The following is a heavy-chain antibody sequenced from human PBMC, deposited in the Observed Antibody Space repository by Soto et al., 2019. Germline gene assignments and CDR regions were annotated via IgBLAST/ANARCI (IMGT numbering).Heavy chain of an antibody. D-gene: IGHD4-17*01. Sequence: QVQLQESGPGLVKPSQTLSLTCAVSGGSLNSGGYYWSWIRQRPGKGLEWIGYMYYSGSPYYNPSRRSRLTMSVDTSKNHFSLKLSSVTAADTAVYYCARGNYGDPYYFDYWGQGILVTVSS. J-gene: IGHJ4*02. CDR2: MYYSGSP. CDR3: ARGNYGDPYYFDY. V-gene: IGHV4-31*11. CDR1: GGSLNSGGYY.